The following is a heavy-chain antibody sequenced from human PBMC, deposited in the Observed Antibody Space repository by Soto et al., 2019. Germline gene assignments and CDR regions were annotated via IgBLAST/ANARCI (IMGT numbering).Heavy chain of an antibody. CDR3: ARHDGSSGYYYYSYYGMDV. J-gene: IGHJ6*02. V-gene: IGHV5-51*01. D-gene: IGHD3-22*01. Sequence: GESLKISCKGSGYSFTSYWIGWVRQMPGKGLEWMGIIYPGDSDTRYSPSFQGQVTISADKSISTASLQWSSLKASDTAMYYCARHDGSSGYYYYSYYGMDVWGQGTTVTVSS. CDR2: IYPGDSDT. CDR1: GYSFTSYW.